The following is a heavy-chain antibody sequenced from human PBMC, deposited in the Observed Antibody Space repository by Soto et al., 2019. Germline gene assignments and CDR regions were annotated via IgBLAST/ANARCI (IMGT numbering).Heavy chain of an antibody. J-gene: IGHJ6*03. Sequence: TSETLSLTCTVSGGSISSGGYYWSWIRQHPGKGLEWIGYIYYSGSTYYNPSLKSRVTISVDTSKNQFSLKLSSVTAADTAVYYCARSSRPTIFYYMDVWGKGTTVTVSS. CDR2: IYYSGST. CDR3: ARSSRPTIFYYMDV. CDR1: GGSISSGGYY. D-gene: IGHD3-3*01. V-gene: IGHV4-31*03.